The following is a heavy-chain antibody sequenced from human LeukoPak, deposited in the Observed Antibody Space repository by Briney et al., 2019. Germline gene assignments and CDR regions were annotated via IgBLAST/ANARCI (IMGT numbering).Heavy chain of an antibody. J-gene: IGHJ4*02. Sequence: AGGSLRLSCAASGFTFSSYAMSWVRQAPGKGLEWVSAISGSGGSTYYADSVKGRFTISRDNSKNTLYLQMNSLRAEDTAVYYCAKVTTVTTSISFDYWGQGTLVTVSS. CDR1: GFTFSSYA. CDR2: ISGSGGST. D-gene: IGHD4-17*01. V-gene: IGHV3-23*01. CDR3: AKVTTVTTSISFDY.